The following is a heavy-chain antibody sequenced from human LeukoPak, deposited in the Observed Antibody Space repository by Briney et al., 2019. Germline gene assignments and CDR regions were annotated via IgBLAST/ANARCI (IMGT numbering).Heavy chain of an antibody. V-gene: IGHV4-30-4*01. CDR2: IYYSGST. Sequence: SETLSLTCTVSGGSISSVGYYWSWIRQPPGKGLEWIGNIYYSGSTYYNPSRKSRATISVDTSKNQYSLKLSSVTAADTAVYYCARFRAYYDILTGYPYSWYFDLWGRGTLVTVSS. CDR3: ARFRAYYDILTGYPYSWYFDL. CDR1: GGSISSVGYY. J-gene: IGHJ2*01. D-gene: IGHD3-9*01.